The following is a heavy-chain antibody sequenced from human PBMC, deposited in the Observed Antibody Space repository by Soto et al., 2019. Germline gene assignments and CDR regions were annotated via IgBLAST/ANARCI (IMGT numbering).Heavy chain of an antibody. CDR1: GFTFSSYA. V-gene: IGHV3-21*01. Sequence: PVGSLRLSCAASGFTFSSYAMSWVRQAPGKGLEWVSAISSSSSSIYYADSVKGRFTISRDNAKNSLYLQMNSLRAEDTAVYYCARDLNLGSFDYWGQGTLVTVSS. CDR3: ARDLNLGSFDY. J-gene: IGHJ4*02. CDR2: ISSSSSSI.